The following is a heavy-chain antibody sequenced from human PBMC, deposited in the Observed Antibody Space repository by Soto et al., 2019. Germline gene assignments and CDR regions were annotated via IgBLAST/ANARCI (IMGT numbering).Heavy chain of an antibody. D-gene: IGHD5-12*01. CDR3: ARAEEMATITYFDY. Sequence: SVKVSCKASGGTFSSYAISWERQAPGQGLEWMGGIIPIFGTANYAQKFQGRVTITADESTSTAYMELSSLRSEDTAVYYCARAEEMATITYFDYWGQGTLVTVSS. J-gene: IGHJ4*02. CDR1: GGTFSSYA. V-gene: IGHV1-69*13. CDR2: IIPIFGTA.